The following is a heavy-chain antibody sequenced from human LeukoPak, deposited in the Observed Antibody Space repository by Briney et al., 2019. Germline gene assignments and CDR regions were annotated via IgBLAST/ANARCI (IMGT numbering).Heavy chain of an antibody. D-gene: IGHD3-3*01. CDR2: IYWNDDK. CDR3: AHRSAENAFDD. Sequence: SGPTLVKPTQTLTLTCTFSGFSLRSSGVCGGWIRPPPGKARESLALIYWNDDKRYSPSLKSRLTITKDTSKNQVVLTMTNMDPVDTATHYCAHRSAENAFDDWGQGTMVTVSS. CDR1: GFSLRSSGVC. J-gene: IGHJ3*01. V-gene: IGHV2-5*01.